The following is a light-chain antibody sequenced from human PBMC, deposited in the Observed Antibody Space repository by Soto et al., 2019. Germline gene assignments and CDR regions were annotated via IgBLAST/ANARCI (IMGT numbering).Light chain of an antibody. CDR2: DAS. J-gene: IGKJ1*01. Sequence: EFVLTQSPGTLSLSPGERATLSCRASQTVRNNYLAWYQQKPGQAPRLLIYDASSRATGIPDRFIAIGSGTDFTLTINRIEPEDFAVYYCQQYGSSGTFGQGTKVYIK. CDR3: QQYGSSGT. V-gene: IGKV3-20*01. CDR1: QTVRNNY.